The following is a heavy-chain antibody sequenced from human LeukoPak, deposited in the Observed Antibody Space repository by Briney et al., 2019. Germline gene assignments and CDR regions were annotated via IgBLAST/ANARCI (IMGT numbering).Heavy chain of an antibody. CDR3: ARDVGSGYSYGLYNWFDP. J-gene: IGHJ5*02. CDR1: GGSISSYY. Sequence: PSETLSLTCTVSGGSISSYYWSWIRQPAGKGLEWIGRIYTSGGTNYNPSLKSRVTMSVDTSKNQFSLKLSSVTAADTAVYYCARDVGSGYSYGLYNWFDPWGQGTLVTVSS. D-gene: IGHD5-18*01. CDR2: IYTSGGT. V-gene: IGHV4-4*07.